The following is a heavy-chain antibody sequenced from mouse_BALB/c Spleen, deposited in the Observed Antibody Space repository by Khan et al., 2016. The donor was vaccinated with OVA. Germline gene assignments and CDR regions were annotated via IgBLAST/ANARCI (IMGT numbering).Heavy chain of an antibody. CDR1: GFSLTYYG. D-gene: IGHD2-4*01. CDR2: IWSGGST. CDR3: ARNYDYDGGLAY. V-gene: IGHV2-2*02. J-gene: IGHJ3*01. Sequence: VQLLESGPGLVQPSQSLSITCTVSGFSLTYYGVHWVRQSPGKGLEWLGVIWSGGSTDYNAAVISRLNISKDNSKSQAFFKMNSLQVNDTAIYDCARNYDYDGGLAYWGQGTLVTVSA.